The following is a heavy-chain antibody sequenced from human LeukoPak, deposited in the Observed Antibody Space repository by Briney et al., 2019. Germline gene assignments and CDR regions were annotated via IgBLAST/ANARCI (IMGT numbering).Heavy chain of an antibody. V-gene: IGHV3-11*04. D-gene: IGHD2-2*01. Sequence: KPGGSLRLSCAASGFTFSDYYMSWIRQAPGKGLEWVSYISSSGSTIYYADSVKGRFTISRDNAKNSLYLQMNSLRAEDTAVYYCAREYPPPTDIVVVPAAGDYWGQGTLVTVSS. CDR1: GFTFSDYY. CDR3: AREYPPPTDIVVVPAAGDY. CDR2: ISSSGSTI. J-gene: IGHJ4*02.